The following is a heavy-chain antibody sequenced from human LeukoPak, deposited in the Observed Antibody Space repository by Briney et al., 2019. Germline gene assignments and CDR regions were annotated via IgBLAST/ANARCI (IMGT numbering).Heavy chain of an antibody. CDR1: GYRFTSYW. CDR3: EEQIAAAGTYYYYRAV. CDR2: IYPGDSDT. D-gene: IGHD6-13*01. J-gene: IGHJ6*03. V-gene: IGHV5-51*01. Sequence: GESLKISCKGSGYRFTSYWIGWVRQMPGKGLEWMGIIYPGDSDTRYSPSFQVQVTISADKSISTAYLQCSSMKARETAMYYCEEQIAAAGTYYYYRAVGGKGTTVTVSS.